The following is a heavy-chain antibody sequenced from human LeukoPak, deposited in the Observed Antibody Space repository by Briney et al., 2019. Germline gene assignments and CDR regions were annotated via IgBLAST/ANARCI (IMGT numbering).Heavy chain of an antibody. CDR2: INHSGST. CDR3: ARAGVVIPDDAFDI. Sequence: SETLSLTCAVYGGSFSGYYWSWIRQPPGEGLEWIGEINHSGSTNYNPSLKSRVTISVDTSKNQFSLKLSSVTAADTAVYYCARAGVVIPDDAFDIWGQGTMVTVSS. D-gene: IGHD3-3*01. J-gene: IGHJ3*02. V-gene: IGHV4-34*01. CDR1: GGSFSGYY.